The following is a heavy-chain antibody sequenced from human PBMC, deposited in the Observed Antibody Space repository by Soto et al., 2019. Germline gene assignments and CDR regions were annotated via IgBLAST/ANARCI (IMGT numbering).Heavy chain of an antibody. J-gene: IGHJ4*02. CDR2: IYWDDDK. CDR1: GFSLSTSGVG. V-gene: IGHV2-5*02. D-gene: IGHD3-22*01. CDR3: AHSGFDDSSGYYFDY. Sequence: QITLKESGPTLVKPTQTLTLTCTFSGFSLSTSGVGVGWIRQPPGKALEWLALIYWDDDKRYSPSLKSRLTNTKDTSKNQMVLTMTNMDPVDTATYYCAHSGFDDSSGYYFDYWGQGTLVTVSS.